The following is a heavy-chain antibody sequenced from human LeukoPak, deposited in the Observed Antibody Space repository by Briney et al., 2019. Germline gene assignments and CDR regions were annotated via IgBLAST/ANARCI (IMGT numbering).Heavy chain of an antibody. CDR2: IRYDGSNK. CDR3: AKGTTRTGYSSSAY. V-gene: IGHV3-30*02. CDR1: GFTFSSYG. J-gene: IGHJ4*02. D-gene: IGHD6-13*01. Sequence: GGSLRLSCAASGFTFSSYGMHWVRQAPGKGLEWVAFIRYDGSNKYYADSVKGRFTISRDNSKNTLYLQMNSLRAEDTAVYYCAKGTTRTGYSSSAYWGQGTLVTVSS.